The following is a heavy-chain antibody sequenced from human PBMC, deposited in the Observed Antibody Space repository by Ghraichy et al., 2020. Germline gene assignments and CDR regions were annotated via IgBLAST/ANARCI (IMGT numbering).Heavy chain of an antibody. J-gene: IGHJ4*02. CDR1: GFTLSDFW. Sequence: GGSLRLSCAASGFTLSDFWMYWVRQAPGMGLEWVATIKQSGSEKYYVDSVKGRFTISRDNGKNSVYLEMNSLRAEDTAVYYCARDLPNAVVQPLDNWGQGTLVSVSS. D-gene: IGHD2-2*01. CDR2: IKQSGSEK. V-gene: IGHV3-7*01. CDR3: ARDLPNAVVQPLDN.